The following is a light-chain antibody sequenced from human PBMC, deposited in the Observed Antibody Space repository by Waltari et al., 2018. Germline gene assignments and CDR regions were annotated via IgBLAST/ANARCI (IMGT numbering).Light chain of an antibody. Sequence: DIQMTQSPSYVSASVGDRVTITCRASQDISNWLACYQQRPGEAPTILIYAASILQSGVPSRFSGSGSVSDFTLTITSLQPDDFGSYHCQQVNSYPFTVGQGTKLEI. CDR2: AAS. CDR1: QDISNW. V-gene: IGKV1D-12*01. CDR3: QQVNSYPFT. J-gene: IGKJ2*01.